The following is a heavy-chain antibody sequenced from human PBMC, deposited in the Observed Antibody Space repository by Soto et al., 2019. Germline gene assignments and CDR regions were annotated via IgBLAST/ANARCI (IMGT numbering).Heavy chain of an antibody. V-gene: IGHV4-39*01. J-gene: IGHJ3*02. CDR1: GGSISSSSYY. CDR3: ARQQQAGAFDI. Sequence: PSETLSLTCTVSGGSISSSSYYWGWIRQPPGKGLEWIGSIYYSGSTYYNPSLKSRVTISVDTSKNQFSLKLSSVTAADTAVYYCARQQQAGAFDIWGQGTMVTV. CDR2: IYYSGST. D-gene: IGHD6-13*01.